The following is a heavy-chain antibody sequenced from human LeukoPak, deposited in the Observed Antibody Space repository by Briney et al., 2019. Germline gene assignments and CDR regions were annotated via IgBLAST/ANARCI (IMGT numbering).Heavy chain of an antibody. V-gene: IGHV4-30-4*01. CDR3: ARGLRIAVAGSYYFDY. J-gene: IGHJ4*02. Sequence: PSQTLSLTCTVSGGSISSGDYYWSWIRQPPGKGLEWIGYIYYSGSTYYNPSLKSRVTISVDTSKNQFSLKLSSVTAADTAVYYCARGLRIAVAGSYYFDYWGQGTLVTVSS. D-gene: IGHD6-19*01. CDR2: IYYSGST. CDR1: GGSISSGDYY.